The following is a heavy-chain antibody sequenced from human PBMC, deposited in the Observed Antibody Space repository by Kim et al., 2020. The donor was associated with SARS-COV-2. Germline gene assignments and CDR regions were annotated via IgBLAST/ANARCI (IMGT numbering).Heavy chain of an antibody. CDR2: IYYSGST. D-gene: IGHD2-2*01. CDR3: ARDHRYCSSTSCPSIYYYGMDV. Sequence: SETLSLTCTVSGGSISSSSYYWGWIRQPPGKGLEWIGSIYYSGSTYYNPSLKSRVTISVDTSKNQFSLKLSSVTAADTAVYYCARDHRYCSSTSCPSIYYYGMDVWGQGTTVTVSS. J-gene: IGHJ6*02. V-gene: IGHV4-39*07. CDR1: GGSISSSSYY.